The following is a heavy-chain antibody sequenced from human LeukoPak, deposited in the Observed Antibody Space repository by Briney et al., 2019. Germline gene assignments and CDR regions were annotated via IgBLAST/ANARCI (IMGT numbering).Heavy chain of an antibody. CDR1: GSTFSNYG. CDR2: IRYDASNK. J-gene: IGHJ4*02. CDR3: GKGESRDSSGYYDH. V-gene: IGHV3-30*02. D-gene: IGHD3-22*01. Sequence: TGGSLRLSCAASGSTFSNYGMHWVRQAPGKGLEWVAFIRYDASNKDYADSVKGRFTISRDNSENTVYLQMNTLRGEDTAVYYCGKGESRDSSGYYDHWGQGTLVTVSS.